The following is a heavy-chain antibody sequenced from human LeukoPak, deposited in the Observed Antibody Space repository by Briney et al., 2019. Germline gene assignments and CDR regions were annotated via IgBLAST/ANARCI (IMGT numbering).Heavy chain of an antibody. CDR2: INPSCGST. J-gene: IGHJ4*02. V-gene: IGHV1-46*01. Sequence: ASVKVSCKASGYTFTSYYMHWVRQAPGQGLEWMGIINPSCGSTSYAQKFQGRVTMTRDTSTSTVYMELSSLRSEDTAVYYCARDLLPEDFDYWGQGTLVTVSS. CDR3: ARDLLPEDFDY. D-gene: IGHD1-14*01. CDR1: GYTFTSYY.